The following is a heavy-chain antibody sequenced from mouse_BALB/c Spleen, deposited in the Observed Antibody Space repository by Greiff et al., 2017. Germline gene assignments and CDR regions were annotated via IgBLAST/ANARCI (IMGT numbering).Heavy chain of an antibody. CDR3: ARRGNGKGAMDY. CDR1: GFTFTDYY. V-gene: IGHV7-3*02. Sequence: EVHLVESGGGLVQPGGSLRLSCATSGFTFTDYYMSWVRQPPGKALEWLGFIRNKANGYTTEYSASVKGRFTISRDNSQSILYLQMNTLRAEDSATYYCARRGNGKGAMDYWGQGTSVTVSS. CDR2: IRNKANGYTT. J-gene: IGHJ4*01. D-gene: IGHD2-1*01.